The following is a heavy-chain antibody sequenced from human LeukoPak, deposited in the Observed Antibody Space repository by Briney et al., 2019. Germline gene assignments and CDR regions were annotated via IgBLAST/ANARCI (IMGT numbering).Heavy chain of an antibody. CDR1: GGTFSSYA. D-gene: IGHD3-10*01. Sequence: SVKVSCKASGGTFSSYAISWVRQAPGQGLEWMGRIIPIFGTANYAQKFQGRVTITTDESTSTAYMELSSLRSEDTAVYYCARDGITMVRGVMSYYYYMDVWGKGTTVTVSS. V-gene: IGHV1-69*05. CDR3: ARDGITMVRGVMSYYYYMDV. J-gene: IGHJ6*03. CDR2: IIPIFGTA.